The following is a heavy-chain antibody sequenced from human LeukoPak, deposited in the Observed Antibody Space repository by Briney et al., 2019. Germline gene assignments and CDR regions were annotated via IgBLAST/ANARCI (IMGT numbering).Heavy chain of an antibody. CDR1: GYTFTSYY. V-gene: IGHV1-46*01. D-gene: IGHD3-9*01. CDR3: ARGVGGNARWRNFDWSKKIPMRDYFDY. Sequence: GASVKVSCKASGYTFTSYYMHWVRQAPGEGLEWMGIINPTGGSTSDAQKFQGTVTMTRDTSISTAYMELSRLRADDTAVYYCARGVGGNARWRNFDWSKKIPMRDYFDYWGQGTLVTVSS. CDR2: INPTGGST. J-gene: IGHJ4*02.